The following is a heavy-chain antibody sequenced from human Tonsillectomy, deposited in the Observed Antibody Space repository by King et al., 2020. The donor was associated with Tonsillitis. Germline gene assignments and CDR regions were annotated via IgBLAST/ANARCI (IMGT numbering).Heavy chain of an antibody. CDR3: ARDPFGSSFTGGYFDY. V-gene: IGHV3-30*19. CDR2: ISSVRSNK. CDR1: GFTFSSYG. J-gene: IGHJ4*02. D-gene: IGHD1-26*01. Sequence: QLVQSGGGVVQPGRSLRLSCAASGFTFSSYGMHWVRQAPGKGLEWVAFISSVRSNKYYADSVKGRFTISRDSSKNTLYLQMNSLRPEDTAVYYCARDPFGSSFTGGYFDYWGLGTLVTVSS.